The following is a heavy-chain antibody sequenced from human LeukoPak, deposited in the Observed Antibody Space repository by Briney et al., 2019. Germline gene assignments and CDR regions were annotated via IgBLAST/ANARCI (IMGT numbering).Heavy chain of an antibody. CDR2: MYSSGRT. CDR1: GGSISSSSYY. V-gene: IGHV4-39*07. J-gene: IGHJ6*03. Sequence: SETLSLTRTVSGGSISSSSYYWGWIRQPPGKGLEWIGSMYSSGRTYYNPSLKSRVTISVDTSKDQFSLKLSSVTAADTAVYYCARVAPSYYYYYYMDVWGKGTTVTVSS. CDR3: ARVAPSYYYYYYMDV.